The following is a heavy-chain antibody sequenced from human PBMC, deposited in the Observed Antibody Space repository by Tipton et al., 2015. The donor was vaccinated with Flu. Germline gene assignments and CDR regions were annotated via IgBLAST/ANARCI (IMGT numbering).Heavy chain of an antibody. J-gene: IGHJ4*02. V-gene: IGHV3-7*03. CDR1: GFRFSNYW. CDR2: IKQDGSEK. Sequence: SLRLSCAASGFRFSNYWLSWVRQTPGKGLEWVANIKQDGSEKYYVDSLKGRFTISRDNGKNSLYLEMNSLREEDTALYYCVKEVGAIFGYHFDSWGQGTLVTVSP. CDR3: VKEVGAIFGYHFDS. D-gene: IGHD1-26*01.